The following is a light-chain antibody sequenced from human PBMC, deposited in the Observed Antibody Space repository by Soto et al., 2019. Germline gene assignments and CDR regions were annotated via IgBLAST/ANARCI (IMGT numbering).Light chain of an antibody. CDR2: EVS. Sequence: QSALTQPASVSGSPGQSITISCTGTSSDVGGYNYVSWYQQHPGKAPKLMIYEVSNRPSGVSNRFSGSKSGNTASLTISGLQAEDEDDYYCCSYRSTSTLVFGGGTKLTVL. J-gene: IGLJ2*01. CDR3: CSYRSTSTLV. CDR1: SSDVGGYNY. V-gene: IGLV2-14*01.